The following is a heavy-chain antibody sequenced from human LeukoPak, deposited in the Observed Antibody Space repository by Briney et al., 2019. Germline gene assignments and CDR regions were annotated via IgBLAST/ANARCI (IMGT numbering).Heavy chain of an antibody. CDR2: IRYSGST. CDR3: ARSLLNGFDP. V-gene: IGHV4-59*11. J-gene: IGHJ5*02. Sequence: SETLSLTCTVSGDCISSHYWNWIRQPPGKGLEWIGYIRYSGSTNYSPSLKSRVSISIDTSKNQISLRLTSVTAADTAVYFCARSLLNGFDPWGQGTLVTVSS. D-gene: IGHD2-8*01. CDR1: GDCISSHY.